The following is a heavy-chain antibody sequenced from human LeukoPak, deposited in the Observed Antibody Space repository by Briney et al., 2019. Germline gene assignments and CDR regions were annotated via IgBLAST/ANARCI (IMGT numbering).Heavy chain of an antibody. CDR2: IKQDGSEE. CDR3: AGSSGFIPYH. J-gene: IGHJ1*01. V-gene: IGHV3-7*01. D-gene: IGHD3-10*01. Sequence: PGGSLRLSCAASGFTFSDYYMTWVRQAPGKGLEWVAIIKQDGSEEYYVDSVKGRFIISRDNAKNSLSLQMNSLRVEDSAVYFCAGSSGFIPYHWGQGTLVTVSS. CDR1: GFTFSDYY.